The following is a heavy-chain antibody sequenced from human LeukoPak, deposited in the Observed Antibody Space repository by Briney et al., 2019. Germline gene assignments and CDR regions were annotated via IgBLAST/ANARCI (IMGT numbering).Heavy chain of an antibody. CDR2: IIPIFGTA. CDR3: ARDDGIKRGFDY. V-gene: IGHV1-69*01. J-gene: IGHJ4*02. CDR1: GGTFSSYA. Sequence: VASVKVSCKASGGTFSSYAISWVRQAPGQGLEWMGGIIPIFGTANYAQKFQGRVTITADESTSTAYMELSSLRSEDTAVYYCARDDGIKRGFDYWGQGTLVTVSS. D-gene: IGHD3-3*02.